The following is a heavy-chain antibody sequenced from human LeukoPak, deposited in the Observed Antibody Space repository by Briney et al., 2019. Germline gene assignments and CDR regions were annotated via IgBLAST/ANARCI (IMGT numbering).Heavy chain of an antibody. Sequence: SETLSLTCAVFGGSFSGYYWSWIRQSPEKGLEWIGEMSHTGATNYNPSLKSRVTVSVDTSKKQFSLNLRSVTAADTAVYYCAKGLHYNILTGGMDVWGQGTTVIVSS. CDR1: GGSFSGYY. CDR2: MSHTGAT. V-gene: IGHV4-34*01. CDR3: AKGLHYNILTGGMDV. D-gene: IGHD3-9*01. J-gene: IGHJ6*02.